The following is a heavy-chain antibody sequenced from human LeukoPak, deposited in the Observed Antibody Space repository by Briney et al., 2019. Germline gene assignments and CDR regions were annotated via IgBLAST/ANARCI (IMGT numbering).Heavy chain of an antibody. CDR3: ARDYAQNWFDP. CDR1: GYTFTSYD. V-gene: IGHV1-8*03. J-gene: IGHJ5*02. CDR2: MNPNSGNT. D-gene: IGHD4-17*01. Sequence: ASVKVSCKASGYTFTSYDINWVRQATGQGLEWMGWMNPNSGNTGYAQKFQGRVTITRNTSISTAYMELSSLRSEDTVVYYCARDYAQNWFDPWGQGTLVTVSS.